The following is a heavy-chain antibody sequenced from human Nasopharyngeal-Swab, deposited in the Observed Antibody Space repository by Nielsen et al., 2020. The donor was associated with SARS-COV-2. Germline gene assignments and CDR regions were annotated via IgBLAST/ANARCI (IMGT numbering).Heavy chain of an antibody. CDR1: GGSISSGGYS. CDR2: IYHSGST. D-gene: IGHD3-16*01. J-gene: IGHJ3*02. V-gene: IGHV4-30-2*01. Sequence: SDTLSLTCAVSGGSISSGGYSWSWIRQPPGKGLEWIGYIYHSGSTYYNPSLKSRVTISVDRSKSQFSLKLSSVTAADTAVYFCPSLRSAPGDDAFDIWGQGTMVTVSS. CDR3: PSLRSAPGDDAFDI.